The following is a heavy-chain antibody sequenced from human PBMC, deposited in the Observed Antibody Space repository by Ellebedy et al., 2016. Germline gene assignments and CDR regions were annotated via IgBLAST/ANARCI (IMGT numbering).Heavy chain of an antibody. CDR3: ARGEDRAKIGY. CDR1: SGSFSGYY. CDR2: ITHDDAT. V-gene: IGHV4-34*01. Sequence: SQTLSLTXXIGSGSFSGYYWTWIRQPPGKGLEWIGEITHDDATNYNASLKSRVTISADTSKNHFSLKLTSVTAADTAVYYFARGEDRAKIGYWGQGILVTVSS. J-gene: IGHJ4*02. D-gene: IGHD1-14*01.